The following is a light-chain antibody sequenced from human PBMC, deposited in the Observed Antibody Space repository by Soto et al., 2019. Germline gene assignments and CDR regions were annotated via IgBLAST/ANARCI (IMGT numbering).Light chain of an antibody. CDR1: SSDAGGYNY. V-gene: IGLV2-8*01. J-gene: IGLJ1*01. CDR2: EVS. CDR3: SSYAGSSYV. Sequence: QSALTQPPSASGSPGPSVTISCTGTSSDAGGYNYVSWYQQHPGKAPKLMIYEVSKRPSGVPDSFSGSKSGNTASLTVSGLQAEDEDDYYCSSYAGSSYVFGTGTKVTVL.